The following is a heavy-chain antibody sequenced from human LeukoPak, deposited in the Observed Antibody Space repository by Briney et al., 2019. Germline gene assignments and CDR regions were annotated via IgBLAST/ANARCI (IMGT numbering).Heavy chain of an antibody. CDR2: FDPEDGET. CDR1: GYTLTELS. J-gene: IGHJ4*02. V-gene: IGHV1-24*01. CDR3: ATGLYYYVSSGLGSVDY. D-gene: IGHD3-22*01. Sequence: ASVKVSCKVSGYTLTELSMHWVRQAPGKGLEWMGGFDPEDGETIYAQKFQGRVIMTEDTSTDTAYMELSSLRSEDTAVYLCATGLYYYVSSGLGSVDYWGQGTLVTVSS.